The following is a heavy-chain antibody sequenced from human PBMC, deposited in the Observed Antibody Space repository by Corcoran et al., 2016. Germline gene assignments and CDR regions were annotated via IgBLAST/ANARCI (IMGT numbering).Heavy chain of an antibody. D-gene: IGHD2-15*01. CDR3: ATGVVAATRDYYYGMDV. J-gene: IGHJ6*02. CDR2: VDPEDGET. Sequence: EVQLVQSGAEVKKPGATVKISCKVSGYTFTDYYMHWVQQAPGQGLEWMGLVDPEDGETIYAEKFQGRVTITADTSTDTAYRELSSLGSEDTAVYYCATGVVAATRDYYYGMDVWGQGTTVTVSS. V-gene: IGHV1-69-2*01. CDR1: GYTFTDYY.